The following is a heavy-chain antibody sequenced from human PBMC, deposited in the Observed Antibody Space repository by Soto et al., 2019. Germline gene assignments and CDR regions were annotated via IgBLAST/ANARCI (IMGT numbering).Heavy chain of an antibody. J-gene: IGHJ5*02. CDR3: TGAYNDINGYSLDP. V-gene: IGHV4-59*01. Sequence: SEPLSLTCSVSGGSISSGYWTWIRQPPGKGLEWIGYIYYGGSINYNPSLKSRVIISVDTAKNQFSLRLSSVTAADTAVYYCTGAYNDINGYSLDPWGQGTSDTVSS. D-gene: IGHD3-22*01. CDR1: GGSISSGY. CDR2: IYYGGSI.